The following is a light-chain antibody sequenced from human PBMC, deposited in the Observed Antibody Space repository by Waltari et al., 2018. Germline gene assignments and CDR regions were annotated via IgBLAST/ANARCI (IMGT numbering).Light chain of an antibody. CDR2: AAS. J-gene: IGKJ1*01. CDR3: QKSSSTPPWT. V-gene: IGKV1-39*01. CDR1: QSISIY. Sequence: DIQMTQSPSSLSASVGDRVTITCRASQSISIYLNWYQQKPGKAPKLLIYAASTLQSGVPSRFSGSGSGTDVTLTISSLQPEDFATYYCQKSSSTPPWTFGRGTKLEIK.